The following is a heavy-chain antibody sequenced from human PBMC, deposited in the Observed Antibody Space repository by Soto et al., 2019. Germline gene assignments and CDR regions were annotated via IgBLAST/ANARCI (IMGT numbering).Heavy chain of an antibody. Sequence: QVQLQESGPGLVKPSETLSLTCTVSGGSISSYYWSWIWRPPGRVLEWIGNMYNSGGTNYNPSLNSRVTISVDTSKNQFSLKLSSVTAADTAVYYCARARPVGLVIYFDYWGQGTLVTVSS. D-gene: IGHD3-9*01. CDR2: MYNSGGT. V-gene: IGHV4-59*13. J-gene: IGHJ4*02. CDR3: ARARPVGLVIYFDY. CDR1: GGSISSYY.